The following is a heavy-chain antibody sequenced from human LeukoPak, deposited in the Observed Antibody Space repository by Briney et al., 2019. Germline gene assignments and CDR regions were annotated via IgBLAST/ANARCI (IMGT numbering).Heavy chain of an antibody. CDR1: GFTFSNYW. CDR2: IKTDGSDK. CDR3: ARDSLIQYGSGSYWGFDY. Sequence: GGSLRLSCAASGFTFSNYWMSWVRQAPGKGPEWVGDIKTDGSDKYYVGSVKGRFTISRDNAKNSLYLQMDSLRAEDTAVYYCARDSLIQYGSGSYWGFDYWGQGILVTVSS. J-gene: IGHJ4*02. V-gene: IGHV3-7*03. D-gene: IGHD3-10*01.